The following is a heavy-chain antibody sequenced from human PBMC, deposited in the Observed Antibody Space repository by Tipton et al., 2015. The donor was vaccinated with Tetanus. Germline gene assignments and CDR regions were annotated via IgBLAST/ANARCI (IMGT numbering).Heavy chain of an antibody. CDR2: IYQTGTT. CDR3: ARGGRDAYNNPLGAFDV. CDR1: GASFSSGDYY. J-gene: IGHJ3*01. Sequence: TLSLTCTVSGASFSSGDYYWSWIRKPPGKDLEWIGYIYQTGTTYYNPSLKGRVTISMDRSNTQFSLRLRSVAAADTAVYYCARGGRDAYNNPLGAFDVWGRGTTVTVSS. V-gene: IGHV4-30-4*01. D-gene: IGHD5-24*01.